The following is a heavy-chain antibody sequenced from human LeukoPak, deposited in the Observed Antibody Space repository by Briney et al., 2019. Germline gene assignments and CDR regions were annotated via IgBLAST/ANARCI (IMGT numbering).Heavy chain of an antibody. Sequence: GASVKVSCTASRYTFTSYYIHWVRQAPGQGLEWMGWINPNNGGTKYAQKFQGRVTMTSDTSISTVYMELKRLRSDDTAMYYCVRDRGSSWFGDYWGQGTLVTVSS. D-gene: IGHD6-13*01. CDR3: VRDRGSSWFGDY. CDR2: INPNNGGT. CDR1: RYTFTSYY. V-gene: IGHV1-2*02. J-gene: IGHJ4*02.